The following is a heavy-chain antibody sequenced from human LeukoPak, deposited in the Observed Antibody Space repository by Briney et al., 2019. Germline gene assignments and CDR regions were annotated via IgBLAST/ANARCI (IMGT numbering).Heavy chain of an antibody. CDR2: FYSGGST. CDR1: GFTVRSNY. Sequence: PGGSLRLFCAASGFTVRSNYMSWVRQAPGKGLEGVLVFYSGGSTYYEDSVKGRFTITRDSSKNTLYLQMHSLRAEDMAAYYCARVPFYDGSGYSDYWGQGTLVTVSS. D-gene: IGHD3-22*01. J-gene: IGHJ4*02. CDR3: ARVPFYDGSGYSDY. V-gene: IGHV3-53*01.